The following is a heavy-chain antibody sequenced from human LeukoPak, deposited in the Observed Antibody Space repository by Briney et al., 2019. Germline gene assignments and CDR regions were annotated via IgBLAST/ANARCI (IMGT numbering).Heavy chain of an antibody. CDR2: SYHRGST. D-gene: IGHD2-21*01. J-gene: IGHJ5*02. Sequence: SETLSLTCTVSGGSISSYYWSWIRQPPGKGLEWIGWSYHRGSTSYNPSLKSRVTMSVDTSKNQFSLKLSSVTAADTAVYYCAREASSILWSWGQGTLVTVSS. CDR3: AREASSILWS. V-gene: IGHV4-59*12. CDR1: GGSISSYY.